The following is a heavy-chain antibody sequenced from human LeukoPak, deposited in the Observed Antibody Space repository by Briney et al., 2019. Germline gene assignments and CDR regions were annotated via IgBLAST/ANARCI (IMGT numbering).Heavy chain of an antibody. CDR3: ARPRRVRGVINWFDP. J-gene: IGHJ5*02. Sequence: PGGSLRLSCAASGFTFSSYEMSWIRQPPGKGLEWIGEINHSGSTNYNPSLKSRVTISVDTSKNQFSLKLSSVTAADTAVYYCARPRRVRGVINWFDPWGQGTLVTVSS. CDR2: INHSGST. V-gene: IGHV4-34*01. CDR1: GFTFSSYE. D-gene: IGHD3-10*01.